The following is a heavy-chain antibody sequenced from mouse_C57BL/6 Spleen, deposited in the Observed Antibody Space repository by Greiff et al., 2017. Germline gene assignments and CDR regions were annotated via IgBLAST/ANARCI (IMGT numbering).Heavy chain of an antibody. CDR2: IYPGDGDT. J-gene: IGHJ2*01. V-gene: IGHV1-82*01. CDR3: AKYYYGSSHPFDY. Sequence: QVQLQQSGPELVKPGASVKISCKASGYAFSSSWMNWVKQRPGKGLEWIGRIYPGDGDTNYNGKFKGKATLTADKSSSTAYMQLSSLTSEDSAVYFCAKYYYGSSHPFDYWGQGTTLTVSS. D-gene: IGHD1-1*01. CDR1: GYAFSSSW.